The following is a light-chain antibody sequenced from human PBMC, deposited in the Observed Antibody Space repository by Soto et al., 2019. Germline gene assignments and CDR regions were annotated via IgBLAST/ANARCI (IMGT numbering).Light chain of an antibody. CDR3: QQRSNW. Sequence: GDSVTITCRASHDIRRDLAWFQQRPGKAPKILIYGSSDLQSGVPSRFSGSGSGTDFSLTIISLQPEDFAVYYCQQRSNWFGQGTKGDIK. J-gene: IGKJ1*01. V-gene: IGKV1-6*01. CDR1: HDIRRD. CDR2: GSS.